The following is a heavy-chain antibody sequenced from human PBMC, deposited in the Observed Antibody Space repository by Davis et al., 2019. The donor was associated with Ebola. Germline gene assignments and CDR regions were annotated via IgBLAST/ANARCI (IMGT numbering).Heavy chain of an antibody. J-gene: IGHJ6*02. CDR2: INHSGST. V-gene: IGHV4-34*01. D-gene: IGHD5-12*01. Sequence: MPSETLSLTCAVYAGSFSDYYWNWIRQPPGKGLEWIGEINHSGSTNYNPSLKSRVTISVDTSKNQFSLKLSSVTAADTAVYYCARIPRGYRYYYYYGMDVWGQGTTVTVSS. CDR1: AGSFSDYY. CDR3: ARIPRGYRYYYYYGMDV.